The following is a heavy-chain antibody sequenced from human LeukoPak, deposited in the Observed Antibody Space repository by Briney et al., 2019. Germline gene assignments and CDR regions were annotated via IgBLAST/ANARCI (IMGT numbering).Heavy chain of an antibody. J-gene: IGHJ4*02. CDR1: GFTFSSYW. V-gene: IGHV3-74*01. Sequence: GGSLRLSCAASGFTFSSYWMHWVRHAPGKGLVWVSRINSDGSSTSYADSVKGRFTISRDNAKNTLYLQMNSLRAEDTAVYYCARDTAYYDSSGYYHSPGYWGQGTLVTVSS. CDR2: INSDGSST. D-gene: IGHD3-22*01. CDR3: ARDTAYYDSSGYYHSPGY.